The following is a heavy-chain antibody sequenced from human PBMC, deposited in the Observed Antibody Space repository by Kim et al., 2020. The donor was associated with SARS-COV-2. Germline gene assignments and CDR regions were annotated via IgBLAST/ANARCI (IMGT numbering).Heavy chain of an antibody. J-gene: IGHJ6*02. Sequence: SETLSLTCAVYGGSFSGYYWSWIRQPPGKGLEWIGEINHSGSTNYNPSLKSRVTISVDTSKNQFSLKLSSVTAADTAVYYCARGLLGYYYYYGMDVWGQGTTVTVSS. CDR2: INHSGST. V-gene: IGHV4-34*01. D-gene: IGHD2-8*02. CDR3: ARGLLGYYYYYGMDV. CDR1: GGSFSGYY.